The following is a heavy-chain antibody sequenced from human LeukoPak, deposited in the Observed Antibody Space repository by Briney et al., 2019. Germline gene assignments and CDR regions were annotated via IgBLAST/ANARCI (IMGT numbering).Heavy chain of an antibody. CDR1: GYTLTELS. CDR2: MNPSGGLR. V-gene: IGHV1-46*01. Sequence: EASVKVSCKVSGYTLTELSMHWVRQAPGQGLEWVGIMNPSGGLRSYAQKFQGRVTMTRDTSTSTVYMELSSLRSEDTAVYYCARDGRSTDFIYDSWGQGTLVTVSS. CDR3: ARDGRSTDFIYDS. J-gene: IGHJ4*02. D-gene: IGHD2-2*01.